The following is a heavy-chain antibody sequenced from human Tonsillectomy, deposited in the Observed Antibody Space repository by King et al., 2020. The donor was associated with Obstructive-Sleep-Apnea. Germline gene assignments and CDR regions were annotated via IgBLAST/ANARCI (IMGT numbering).Heavy chain of an antibody. Sequence: QLVQSGGGLVQPGRSLRLSCAVSGLAFYDFAMHLVRQNPGKGLEVFLGISWNSGRMGYADAVKGRFTISRDNAKNSLYLQMNSLRAEDTALYYCAKGGCSSTTCSFDYWGQGTLVTVSS. D-gene: IGHD2-2*01. J-gene: IGHJ4*02. CDR2: ISWNSGRM. CDR1: GLAFYDFA. CDR3: AKGGCSSTTCSFDY. V-gene: IGHV3-9*01.